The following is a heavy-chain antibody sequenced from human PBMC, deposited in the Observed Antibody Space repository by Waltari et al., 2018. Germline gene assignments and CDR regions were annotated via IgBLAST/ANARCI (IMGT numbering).Heavy chain of an antibody. D-gene: IGHD2-2*01. J-gene: IGHJ4*02. CDR1: GFSFSRYD. CDR3: ARTSGSRGY. CDR2: ISSRGSNI. Sequence: EEQLVESGGGLVQPGGSLRLSCAASGFSFSRYDMNWVRQAAGKGLEWVAYISSRGSNIVYADSVKGRFTISRDNAKNSLYLQMNSLRAGDMAVYYCARTSGSRGYWGQGTLVTISS. V-gene: IGHV3-48*03.